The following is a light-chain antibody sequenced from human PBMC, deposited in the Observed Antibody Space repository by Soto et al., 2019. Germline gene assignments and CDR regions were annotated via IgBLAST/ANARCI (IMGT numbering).Light chain of an antibody. V-gene: IGLV1-40*01. Sequence: QSVLTQPPSVSRAPGQRVTISCTGSSSNIGAGYDVHWYQQLPGTAPKLLIYGNSNRPSGAPDRFSGSKSGTSASLAITGLQAEDEADYYCQSYESSLSGFYVFGTGTKVTVL. J-gene: IGLJ1*01. CDR2: GNS. CDR3: QSYESSLSGFYV. CDR1: SSNIGAGYD.